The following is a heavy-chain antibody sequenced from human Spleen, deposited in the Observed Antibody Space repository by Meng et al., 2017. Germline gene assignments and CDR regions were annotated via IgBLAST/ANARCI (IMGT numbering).Heavy chain of an antibody. CDR2: ISGSAYRT. D-gene: IGHD1-26*01. V-gene: IGHV3-23*01. Sequence: GESLKISCEASGFTFGTYAMTWVRQAPGQGPEWVSSISGSAYRTYYADSVEGRFTISRDNSKNTLYLQMNSLRAEDTAVYYCAREGATWVGATIRLDWFDPWGQGTLVTVSS. CDR1: GFTFGTYA. J-gene: IGHJ5*02. CDR3: AREGATWVGATIRLDWFDP.